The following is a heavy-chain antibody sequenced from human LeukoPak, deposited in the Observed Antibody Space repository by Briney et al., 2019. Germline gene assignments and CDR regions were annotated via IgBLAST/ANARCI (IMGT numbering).Heavy chain of an antibody. CDR2: IYSGGST. J-gene: IGHJ4*02. CDR1: GFTVSSNY. Sequence: GGSLRLSCAASGFTVSSNYMSWVRQAPGKGLEWVSVIYSGGSTYYADSVKGRFTISRDNSKNTLYLQMNSLRAEDTAVYYCAKGRPYGDYVSDFDYWGQGTLVTVSS. CDR3: AKGRPYGDYVSDFDY. D-gene: IGHD4-17*01. V-gene: IGHV3-66*01.